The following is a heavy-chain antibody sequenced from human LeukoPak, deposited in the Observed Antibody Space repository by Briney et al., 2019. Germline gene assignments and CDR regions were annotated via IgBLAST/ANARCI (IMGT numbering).Heavy chain of an antibody. J-gene: IGHJ4*02. CDR1: GGSISSDY. CDR2: IYTSGST. V-gene: IGHV4-4*07. Sequence: PSETLSLTCTVSGGSISSDYWSWIRQPAGKGLEWIGRIYTSGSTNYNPSLKSRVTMSVDTSKNQFSLKLSSVTAADTAVYYCARDRPIDFWSGYSLDYWGQGTLVTVSS. CDR3: ARDRPIDFWSGYSLDY. D-gene: IGHD3-3*01.